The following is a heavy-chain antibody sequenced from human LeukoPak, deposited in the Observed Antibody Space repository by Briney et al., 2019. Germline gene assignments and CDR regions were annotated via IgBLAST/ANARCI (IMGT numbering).Heavy chain of an antibody. V-gene: IGHV3-7*01. CDR1: GGSISTYY. J-gene: IGHJ6*03. Sequence: ETLSLTCTVSGGSISTYYWSWVRQAPGKGLEWVANIKQDGSEKHYVDSVKGRFSISRDNPKNSLYLQMNSLRVEDTAVYYCAREEIVVVEGGTQESYYYYMDVWGKGITVTVSS. CDR2: IKQDGSEK. CDR3: AREEIVVVEGGTQESYYYYMDV. D-gene: IGHD2-15*01.